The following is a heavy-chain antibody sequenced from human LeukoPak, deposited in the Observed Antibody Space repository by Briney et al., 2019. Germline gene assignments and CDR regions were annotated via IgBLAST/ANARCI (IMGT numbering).Heavy chain of an antibody. CDR3: ARRSGVAVAGAFDY. CDR1: GITFSSYG. CDR2: ISGSGDST. Sequence: GGSLRLSCAASGITFSSYGMSWVRQAPGKGLEWVSGISGSGDSTYYADSVKGRFTISRDNSKNTLYLQMNSLRAEDTAVYFCARRSGVAVAGAFDYWGQGTLVTVSS. V-gene: IGHV3-23*01. D-gene: IGHD6-19*01. J-gene: IGHJ4*02.